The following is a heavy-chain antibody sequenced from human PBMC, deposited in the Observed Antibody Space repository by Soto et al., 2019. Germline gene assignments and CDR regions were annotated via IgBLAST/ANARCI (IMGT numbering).Heavy chain of an antibody. D-gene: IGHD3-10*01. V-gene: IGHV1-69*18. CDR1: GDTFSGYP. Sequence: QVQLVQSGAELKKPGSSVKVSCKASGDTFSGYPINWVRQALGEGLEWMGRIIPVFGTTNDAQRFEDRVTFTADESTNTAYMEVRGLLSEDTAVYYCARDGGFGELKYWGPGAIVTVTS. J-gene: IGHJ4*02. CDR2: IIPVFGTT. CDR3: ARDGGFGELKY.